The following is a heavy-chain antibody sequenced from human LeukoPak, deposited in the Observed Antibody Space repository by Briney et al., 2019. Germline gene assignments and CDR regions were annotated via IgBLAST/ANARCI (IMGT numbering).Heavy chain of an antibody. Sequence: SQTLVLTCAISGDSVSSNSAAWNWIRQSPSRSLEWLGRTYYRSKWYNNYAVSVKSRITVNPDTSKNQFSLQLNSVTPEGTAVYYCARGYGYGFDYWGQGTLVTVSS. V-gene: IGHV6-1*01. J-gene: IGHJ4*02. CDR1: GDSVSSNSAA. CDR3: ARGYGYGFDY. CDR2: TYYRSKWYN. D-gene: IGHD5-18*01.